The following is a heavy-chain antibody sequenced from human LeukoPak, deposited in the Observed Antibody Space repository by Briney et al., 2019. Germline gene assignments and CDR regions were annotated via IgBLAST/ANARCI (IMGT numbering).Heavy chain of an antibody. J-gene: IGHJ6*03. CDR3: ARSGCSSNSCRYYYYYMDV. CDR2: IIPIFGTA. V-gene: IGHV1-69*05. Sequence: SVKVSCKASGGTFSSYAISWVRQAPGQGLEWMGGIIPIFGTANYAQKFQGRVTITTDESTSTAYMELSSLRPEDTAVYYCARSGCSSNSCRYYYYYMDVWGKGTTVTVSS. D-gene: IGHD2-2*01. CDR1: GGTFSSYA.